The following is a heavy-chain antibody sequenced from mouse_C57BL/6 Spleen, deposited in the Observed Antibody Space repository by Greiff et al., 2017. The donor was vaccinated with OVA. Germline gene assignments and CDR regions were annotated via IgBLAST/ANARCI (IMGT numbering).Heavy chain of an antibody. CDR2: IHPNSGST. D-gene: IGHD2-3*01. V-gene: IGHV1-64*01. J-gene: IGHJ2*01. Sequence: VQLQQSGAELVKPGASVKLSCKASGYTFTSYWMHWVKQRPGQGLEWIGMIHPNSGSTNYNEKFKRKATMTVDKSSSTAYMQLSSLTSEDSAVYYCARGGYDGYLDYWGQGTTLTVSS. CDR1: GYTFTSYW. CDR3: ARGGYDGYLDY.